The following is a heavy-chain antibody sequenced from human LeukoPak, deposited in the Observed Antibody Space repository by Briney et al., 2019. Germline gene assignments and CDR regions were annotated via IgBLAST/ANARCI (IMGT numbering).Heavy chain of an antibody. Sequence: SETLSLTCTVSSYSISSGYYWGWIRQPPGKGLEWIGSIYHSGSTYYNPSLKSRVTISVDTSKNQFSLKLSSVTAADTAVYYCARGRGYSYGQYYFDYWGQGTLVTVSS. J-gene: IGHJ4*02. CDR2: IYHSGST. CDR3: ARGRGYSYGQYYFDY. D-gene: IGHD5-18*01. V-gene: IGHV4-38-2*02. CDR1: SYSISSGYY.